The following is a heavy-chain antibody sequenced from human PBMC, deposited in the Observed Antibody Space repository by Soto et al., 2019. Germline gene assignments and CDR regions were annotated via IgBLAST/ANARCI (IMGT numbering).Heavy chain of an antibody. CDR3: ARDGAYGGNSGFDP. J-gene: IGHJ5*02. CDR1: GGSISSGGYY. V-gene: IGHV4-61*08. Sequence: PSETLSLTCTASGGSISSGGYYWSWIRQPPGKGLEWIGYIYYSGSTNYNPSLKGRVTISVDTSKNQFSLKLSSVTAADTAVYYCARDGAYGGNSGFDPWGQGTLVTVSS. D-gene: IGHD4-17*01. CDR2: IYYSGST.